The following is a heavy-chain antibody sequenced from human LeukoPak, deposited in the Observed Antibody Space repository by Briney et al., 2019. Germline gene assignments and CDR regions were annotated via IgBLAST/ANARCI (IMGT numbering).Heavy chain of an antibody. CDR3: AKEGDYYGSGSYRDGFDI. Sequence: GGSLRLSCAASEFTFSDYAMHWVRQAPGKGMEWVAFIRYDGINKYYADSVKGRFTISRDSFKNTLYLQMNSLRPEDTAVYYCAKEGDYYGSGSYRDGFDIWGQGTRATVSS. D-gene: IGHD3-10*01. J-gene: IGHJ3*02. V-gene: IGHV3-30*02. CDR1: EFTFSDYA. CDR2: IRYDGINK.